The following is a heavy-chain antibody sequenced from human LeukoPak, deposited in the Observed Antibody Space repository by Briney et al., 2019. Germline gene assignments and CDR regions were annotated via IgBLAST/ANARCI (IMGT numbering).Heavy chain of an antibody. CDR2: INSDGSST. V-gene: IGHV3-74*01. Sequence: GGSLRLSCAASGFTFSSYWFHWVRQAPGKGLVWVSRINSDGSSTSYADSVKGRFTISRDNAKNTLYLQMNSLRAEDTAVYYCVTLDTAMAPLDYWGQGTLVTVSS. J-gene: IGHJ4*02. CDR1: GFTFSSYW. CDR3: VTLDTAMAPLDY. D-gene: IGHD5-18*01.